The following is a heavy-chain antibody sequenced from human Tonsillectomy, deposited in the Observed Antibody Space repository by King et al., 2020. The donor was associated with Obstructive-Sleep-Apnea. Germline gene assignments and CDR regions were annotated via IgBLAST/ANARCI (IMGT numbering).Heavy chain of an antibody. CDR3: ARSRGPGAFDI. J-gene: IGHJ3*02. Sequence: QVQLVQSGAEVKKPGASVKVSCKASGYTFTSYDINWVRQATGRGLEWMAWMNPNSGSTAYAQKFQDRVTMTRSASNSTAYMDLSSLQSEDTAVYYCARSRGPGAFDIWGQGTMVIVSS. CDR2: MNPNSGST. V-gene: IGHV1-8*01. CDR1: GYTFTSYD. D-gene: IGHD3-16*01.